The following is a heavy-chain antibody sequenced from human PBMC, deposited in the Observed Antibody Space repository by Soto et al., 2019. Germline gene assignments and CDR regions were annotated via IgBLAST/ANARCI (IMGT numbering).Heavy chain of an antibody. D-gene: IGHD5-18*01. CDR3: AREPSVTAIGRADH. Sequence: GGSLRLSCVVSGFTFDDYAMHWVRQAPGGGLEWVSGINWNSAVIGYADSVKGRFTISRDNAKNALYLQMTSLRSEDTALYYCAREPSVTAIGRADHWGQGTLVTVSS. CDR1: GFTFDDYA. V-gene: IGHV3-9*01. J-gene: IGHJ4*02. CDR2: INWNSAVI.